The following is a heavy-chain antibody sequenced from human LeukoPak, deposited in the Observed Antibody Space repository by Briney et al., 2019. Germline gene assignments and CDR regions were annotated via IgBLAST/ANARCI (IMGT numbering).Heavy chain of an antibody. CDR2: ISGSGGST. CDR1: GFTLSSYW. V-gene: IGHV3-23*01. J-gene: IGHJ4*02. Sequence: PGGSLRLSCAASGFTLSSYWMHWVRQAPGKGLEWVSAISGSGGSTYYADSVKGRFTISRDNSKNILYLQMNSLRAEDTAVYYCAKDGRGTSCFDYWGQGTLVTVSS. CDR3: AKDGRGTSCFDY. D-gene: IGHD2-2*01.